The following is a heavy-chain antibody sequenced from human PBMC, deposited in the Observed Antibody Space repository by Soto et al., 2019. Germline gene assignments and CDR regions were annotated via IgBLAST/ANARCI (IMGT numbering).Heavy chain of an antibody. D-gene: IGHD4-17*01. CDR3: ARFYGDYDLAEYFQH. J-gene: IGHJ1*01. CDR1: GGTFSSYT. CDR2: IIPILGIA. V-gene: IGHV1-69*02. Sequence: GASVKVSCKASGGTFSSYTISWVRQAPGQGHEWMGRIIPILGIANYAQKFQGRVTITADKSTSTAYMELSSLRSEDTAVYYCARFYGDYDLAEYFQHWGQGTLVTVSS.